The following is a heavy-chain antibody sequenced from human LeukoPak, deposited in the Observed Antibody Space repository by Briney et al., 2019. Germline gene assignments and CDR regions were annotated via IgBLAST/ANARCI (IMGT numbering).Heavy chain of an antibody. Sequence: GGSLRLSCAASGFTFSSYEMNWVRQAPGKGLEWLSYISSSGSTKYYAGSLKGRFTISRDSAKNSLYLQMNSLRAEDTAVYYCARDGGHSAVAGDYFDCWGQGTLVTVSS. CDR1: GFTFSSYE. CDR2: ISSSGSTK. J-gene: IGHJ4*02. D-gene: IGHD6-19*01. CDR3: ARDGGHSAVAGDYFDC. V-gene: IGHV3-48*03.